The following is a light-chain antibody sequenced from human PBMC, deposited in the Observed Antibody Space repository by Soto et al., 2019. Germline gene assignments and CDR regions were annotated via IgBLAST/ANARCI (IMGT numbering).Light chain of an antibody. Sequence: EIVLTQSPGTLSLSPGERATLSCRASQSLSSSYLAWYQQKPGQAPRLLIYASSSRATGIPDRFSGSGSGTDFTLTISRLEPEDFAVYYCQQCGISPRTFGQGTKV. V-gene: IGKV3-20*01. CDR3: QQCGISPRT. CDR1: QSLSSSY. J-gene: IGKJ1*01. CDR2: ASS.